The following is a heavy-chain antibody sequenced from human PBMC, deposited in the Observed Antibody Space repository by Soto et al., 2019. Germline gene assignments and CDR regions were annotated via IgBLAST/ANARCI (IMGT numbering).Heavy chain of an antibody. CDR3: ARGGHCSTTSCHTSRSAFDI. V-gene: IGHV3-7*01. CDR2: IKQDGSEK. J-gene: IGHJ3*02. CDR1: GFTFSGYW. D-gene: IGHD2-2*02. Sequence: EVLLVESGGGLVQPGGSLRLSCAASGFTFSGYWMSWVRQAPGKGLEWVANIKQDGSEKYYVESLKGRFTISRDNAQKSLYLQVNSLRVEDTAVYYCARGGHCSTTSCHTSRSAFDIWGQGTVVTVSS.